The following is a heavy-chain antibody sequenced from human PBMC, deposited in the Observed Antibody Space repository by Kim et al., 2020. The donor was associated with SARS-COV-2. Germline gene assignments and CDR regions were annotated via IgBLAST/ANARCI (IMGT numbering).Heavy chain of an antibody. CDR3: ARETSGSSSWYPAFDI. CDR1: GGSISSGGYY. D-gene: IGHD6-13*01. Sequence: SETLSLTCTVSGGSISSGGYYWSWIRQHPGKGLEWIGYIYYSGSTYYNPSLKSRVTISVDTSKNQFSLKLSSVTAADTAVYYCARETSGSSSWYPAFDIWGQGTMVTVSS. CDR2: IYYSGST. J-gene: IGHJ3*02. V-gene: IGHV4-31*03.